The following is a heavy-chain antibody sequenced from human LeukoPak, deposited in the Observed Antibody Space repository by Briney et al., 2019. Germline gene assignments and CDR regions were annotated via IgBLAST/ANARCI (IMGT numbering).Heavy chain of an antibody. V-gene: IGHV1-46*01. CDR1: GYTFTSYY. CDR2: INPSGGST. CDR3: ARGGDYYDSSGYGDDFDY. Sequence: ASVKVSCKASGYTFTSYYMHWVRQAPGQGLEWMGIINPSGGSTRYAQKFQGRVTMTRDMSTSTVYMELSSLRSEDTAVYYCARGGDYYDSSGYGDDFDYWGQGTLVTVSS. J-gene: IGHJ4*02. D-gene: IGHD3-22*01.